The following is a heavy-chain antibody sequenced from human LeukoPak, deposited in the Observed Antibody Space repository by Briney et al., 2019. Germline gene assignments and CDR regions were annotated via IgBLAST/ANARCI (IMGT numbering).Heavy chain of an antibody. V-gene: IGHV4-39*01. CDR3: ARSPPPYYYDSSGYYYFDY. J-gene: IGHJ4*02. CDR1: GGSISSSSYY. CDR2: IYYSGST. Sequence: PSETLSLTCTVSGGSISSSSYYWGWLRQPPGKGLEWLGSIYYSGSTYYNPSLKSRVTISVDTSKNQFSLKLSSVTAADTAVYYCARSPPPYYYDSSGYYYFDYWGQGTLVTVSS. D-gene: IGHD3-22*01.